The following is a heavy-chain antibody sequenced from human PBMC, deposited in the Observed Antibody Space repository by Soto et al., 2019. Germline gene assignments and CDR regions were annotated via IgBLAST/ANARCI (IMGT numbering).Heavy chain of an antibody. D-gene: IGHD3-10*01. Sequence: TLSLTCAISGDSASSNCAAWYWIRQSPSRGLEWLGRTYYRSKWYNDYAVSVKSRITINPDTSKNQFSLQLNSVTPEDTAVYYCARGVRWFGELFIPYYYMDVWGKGTTVTVSS. CDR3: ARGVRWFGELFIPYYYMDV. J-gene: IGHJ6*03. V-gene: IGHV6-1*01. CDR1: GDSASSNCAA. CDR2: TYYRSKWYN.